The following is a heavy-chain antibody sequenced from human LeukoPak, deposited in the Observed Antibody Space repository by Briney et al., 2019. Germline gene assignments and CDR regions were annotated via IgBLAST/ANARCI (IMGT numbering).Heavy chain of an antibody. V-gene: IGHV1-2*02. CDR2: INPNSGAT. CDR1: GYTFTDYY. CDR3: ARAAYCSRSSCAADY. J-gene: IGHJ4*02. D-gene: IGHD2-2*01. Sequence: ASVKVSCKASGYTFTDYYFHWVQQAPGQGLEWMGWINPNSGATKYAQKFQGRVAMTRDTSITTAYMELSSLRSDDTAVYYCARAAYCSRSSCAADYWGQGTLVTVSS.